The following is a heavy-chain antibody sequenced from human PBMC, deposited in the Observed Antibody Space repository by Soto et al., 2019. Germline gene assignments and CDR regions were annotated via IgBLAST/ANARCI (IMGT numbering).Heavy chain of an antibody. J-gene: IGHJ5*01. Sequence: RSLTCAVSGVSIHNSHSFWGWIRQPPGKGLEFIANVYYSGGAHYNPSFKSRVTISVDTATNQVSPRMSSVTAADTAVYFCGRVVEGATRHTDFDSWGQGTLVTVSS. CDR1: GVSIHNSHSF. D-gene: IGHD2-21*01. CDR2: VYYSGGA. V-gene: IGHV4-39*01. CDR3: GRVVEGATRHTDFDS.